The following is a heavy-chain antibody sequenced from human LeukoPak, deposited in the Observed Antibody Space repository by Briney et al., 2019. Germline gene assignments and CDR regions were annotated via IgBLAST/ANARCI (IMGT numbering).Heavy chain of an antibody. CDR3: AKDVDVVAAMSFDY. V-gene: IGHV3-23*01. CDR2: ISGSGGST. Sequence: PGGSLRLSCAASGFTFSSYAMSWVRQAPGKGLEWVSAISGSGGSTYYAGSVKGRFTISRDNSKNTLYLQMISLRAEDTAVYYCAKDVDVVAAMSFDYWGQGTLVTVSS. CDR1: GFTFSSYA. D-gene: IGHD2-21*02. J-gene: IGHJ4*02.